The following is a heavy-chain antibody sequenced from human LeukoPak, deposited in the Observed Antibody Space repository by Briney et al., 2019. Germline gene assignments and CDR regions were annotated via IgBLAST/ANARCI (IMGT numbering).Heavy chain of an antibody. J-gene: IGHJ4*02. V-gene: IGHV3-11*04. CDR3: ARVAAARSYFDY. Sequence: GGSLRLSCAASGFTFSDYYMSWIRQAPGKGLEWVSYISSSGTTIYYADSVKGRFTISRDNAKNSLYLQMNSLRSGDMAVYYCARVAAARSYFDYWGQGTLVTVSS. CDR2: ISSSGTTI. D-gene: IGHD6-6*01. CDR1: GFTFSDYY.